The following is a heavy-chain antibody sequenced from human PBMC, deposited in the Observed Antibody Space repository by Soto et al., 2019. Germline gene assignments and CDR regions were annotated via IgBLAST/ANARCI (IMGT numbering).Heavy chain of an antibody. D-gene: IGHD6-13*01. CDR2: ISYDGSNK. V-gene: IGHV3-30*18. CDR3: AKAGEAPSSSWIGGDV. Sequence: QVQLVESGGGVVQPGRSLRLSCAASGFTFSSYGMHWVRQAPGKGLEWVAVISYDGSNKYYADSVKGRFTISRDNSKNTLYLQMNSLRAEDTAVYYCAKAGEAPSSSWIGGDVW. CDR1: GFTFSSYG. J-gene: IGHJ6*01.